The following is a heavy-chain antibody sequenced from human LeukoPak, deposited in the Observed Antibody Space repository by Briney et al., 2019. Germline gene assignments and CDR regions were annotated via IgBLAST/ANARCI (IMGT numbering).Heavy chain of an antibody. Sequence: PGGSLRLSCSASGFTFSRYAMHWVRQAPGKGLEYVSAISSNGGSTYYADSVKGRFTISRDNSQNTLYLQMSSLRAEDTAVYYCVKVGGYHGSGSPYYFDYWGRGTLVTVSS. V-gene: IGHV3-64D*06. CDR3: VKVGGYHGSGSPYYFDY. D-gene: IGHD3-10*01. CDR2: ISSNGGST. J-gene: IGHJ4*02. CDR1: GFTFSRYA.